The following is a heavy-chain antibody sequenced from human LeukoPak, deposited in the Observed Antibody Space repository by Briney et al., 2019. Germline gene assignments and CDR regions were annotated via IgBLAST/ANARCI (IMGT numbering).Heavy chain of an antibody. CDR1: GFTFSSYA. CDR2: ISYDGSNK. Sequence: GGSLRFSCAASGFTFSSYAMHWVRQAPGKGLEWVAVISYDGSNKYYADSVKGRFTISRDNSKNTLYLQMNSLRAEDTAVYYCARGLFKAYQWGQGTLVTVSS. D-gene: IGHD2/OR15-2a*01. J-gene: IGHJ4*02. V-gene: IGHV3-30-3*01. CDR3: ARGLFKAYQ.